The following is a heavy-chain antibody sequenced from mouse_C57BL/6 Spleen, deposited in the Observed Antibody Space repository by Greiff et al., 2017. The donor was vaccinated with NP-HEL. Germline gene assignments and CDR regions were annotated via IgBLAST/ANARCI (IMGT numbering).Heavy chain of an antibody. CDR2: IDPSDSYT. D-gene: IGHD1-1*01. J-gene: IGHJ3*01. CDR1: GYTFTSYW. Sequence: QVQLQQPGAELVKPGASVKLSCKASGYTFTSYWMQWVKQRPGQGLEWIGEIDPSDSYTNYNQKFKGKATLTVDTSSRTAYMQLSSLTSEDSAVYYCARVLREGRFAYWGQGTLLTVSA. CDR3: ARVLREGRFAY. V-gene: IGHV1-50*01.